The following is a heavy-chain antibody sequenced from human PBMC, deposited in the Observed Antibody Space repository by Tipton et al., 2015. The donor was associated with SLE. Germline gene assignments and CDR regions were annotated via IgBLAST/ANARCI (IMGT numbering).Heavy chain of an antibody. CDR3: ARGYVDN. V-gene: IGHV4-38-2*01. D-gene: IGHD3-16*01. CDR2: LSHRGST. CDR1: GYSISSGFY. J-gene: IGHJ4*02. Sequence: TLSLTCAVSGYSISSGFYWGWIRQPPGKGLEWIGGLSHRGSTYYNPSLKSRVIISIDTSRNQFSLRLRSVTAADTAIYYCARGYVDNWGQGTLVTVSS.